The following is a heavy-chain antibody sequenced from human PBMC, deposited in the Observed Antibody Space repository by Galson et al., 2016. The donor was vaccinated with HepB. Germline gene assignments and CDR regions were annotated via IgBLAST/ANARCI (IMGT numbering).Heavy chain of an antibody. V-gene: IGHV3-21*01. J-gene: IGHJ6*02. CDR3: ARARFSGSFSGMDV. CDR1: GFTFSNYS. Sequence: SLRLSCAASGFTFSNYSMNWVRQAPGKGLEWVSSISSRSSYKYYAESVKDRFTVSRDNAKNSLFLQMNSLRAEDTAMYYCARARFSGSFSGMDVWGQGTTVTVSS. D-gene: IGHD6-25*01. CDR2: ISSRSSYK.